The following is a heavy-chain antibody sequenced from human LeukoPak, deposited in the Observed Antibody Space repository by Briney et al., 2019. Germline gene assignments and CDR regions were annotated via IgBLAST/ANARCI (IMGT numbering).Heavy chain of an antibody. J-gene: IGHJ4*02. D-gene: IGHD3-22*01. V-gene: IGHV1-69*13. Sequence: ASVKVSCKASGGTFSSYAISWVRQAPGQGLEWMGGIIPIFGTANYAQKFQGRVTITADESTSTAYMELSSLRSEDTAVYYCARDTLYDSSGYSNYWGQGTLVTVSS. CDR1: GGTFSSYA. CDR3: ARDTLYDSSGYSNY. CDR2: IIPIFGTA.